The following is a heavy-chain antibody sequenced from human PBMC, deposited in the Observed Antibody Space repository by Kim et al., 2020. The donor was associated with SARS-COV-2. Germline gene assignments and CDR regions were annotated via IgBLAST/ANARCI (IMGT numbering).Heavy chain of an antibody. CDR3: ARERDVVVAANTYYYYYGMDV. D-gene: IGHD2-15*01. V-gene: IGHV1-69*13. J-gene: IGHJ6*02. CDR2: IIPIFGTA. Sequence: SVKVSCKASGGTFSSYAISWVRQAPGQGLEWMGGIIPIFGTANYAQKFQGRVTITADESTSTAYMELSSLRSEDTAVYYCARERDVVVAANTYYYYYGMDVWGQGTTVTVSS. CDR1: GGTFSSYA.